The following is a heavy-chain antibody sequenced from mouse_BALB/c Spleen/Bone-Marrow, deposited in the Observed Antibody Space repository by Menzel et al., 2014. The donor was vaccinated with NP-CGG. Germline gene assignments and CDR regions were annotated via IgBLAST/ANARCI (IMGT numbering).Heavy chain of an antibody. CDR1: GFTFTDYY. D-gene: IGHD1-1*01. Sequence: EVKLMESGGGLVQPGGSLRLSCATSGFTFTDYYMSWVRQPPGKALEWLGFIRNKANGYTTEYSASVKGRFTISRDNSQSTLYLQMNTLRAEDSATYYCARDRGGLLHDYWGQGTTLTVSS. V-gene: IGHV7-3*02. CDR3: ARDRGGLLHDY. J-gene: IGHJ2*01. CDR2: IRNKANGYTT.